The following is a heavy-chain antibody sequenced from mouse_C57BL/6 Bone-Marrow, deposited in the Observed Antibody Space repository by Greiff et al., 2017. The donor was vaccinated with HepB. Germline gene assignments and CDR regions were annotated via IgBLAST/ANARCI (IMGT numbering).Heavy chain of an antibody. Sequence: VQLQQSGPELVKPGASVKIPCKASGYTFTDYNMDWVKQSHGKSLEWIGDINPNNGGTIYNQKFKGKATLTVDKSSNTAYMELRSLTSEDTAVYYCARIYGSRGAYWGQGTLVTVSA. D-gene: IGHD1-1*01. CDR2: INPNNGGT. CDR3: ARIYGSRGAY. V-gene: IGHV1-18*01. CDR1: GYTFTDYN. J-gene: IGHJ3*01.